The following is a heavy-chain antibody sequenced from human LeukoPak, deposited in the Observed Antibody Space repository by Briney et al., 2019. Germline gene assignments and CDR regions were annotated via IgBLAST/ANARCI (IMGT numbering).Heavy chain of an antibody. D-gene: IGHD2-15*01. CDR2: ISHSAVT. CDR1: GFTFSSDAM. V-gene: IGHV4-38-2*02. CDR3: GREGKLNYGILVS. Sequence: GSLRLSCAASGFTFSSDAMSWVRQAPGKGLEWIGSISHSAVTYYNPSLQSRVTISLDTSKNQLSLKLTSVTAADTAVYYCGREGKLNYGILVSWGQGTLVTVSS. J-gene: IGHJ5*02.